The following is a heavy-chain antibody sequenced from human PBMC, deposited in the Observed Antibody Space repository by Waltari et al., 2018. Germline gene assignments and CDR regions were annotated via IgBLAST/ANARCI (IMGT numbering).Heavy chain of an antibody. D-gene: IGHD3-22*01. CDR2: INPNRGGT. J-gene: IGHJ4*02. CDR1: GYTFTGYY. V-gene: IGHV1-2*04. CDR3: ARAGYYDSSGYYYEFDY. Sequence: QVQLVQSGAEVKKPGDSVKVSCKASGYTFTGYYMHWVRQAPGQGLEWMVWINPNRGGTNYAQKFQGWGTMTRDTSISTAYMELSRLRSDDTAVYYCARAGYYDSSGYYYEFDYWGQGTLVTVSS.